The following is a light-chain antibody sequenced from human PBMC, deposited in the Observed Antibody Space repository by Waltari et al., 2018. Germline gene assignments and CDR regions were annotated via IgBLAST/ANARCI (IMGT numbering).Light chain of an antibody. J-gene: IGLJ1*01. Sequence: SYELTQPPSVSVSPGQTARITCPGDKLGDKSPCWYQQKPGQSPVLVIYLDTKRPSAIPERFSGSKSGNTATLTISGTQTMDEADYYCQAWDSSTYVFGTGTKVTVL. CDR2: LDT. V-gene: IGLV3-1*01. CDR1: KLGDKS. CDR3: QAWDSSTYV.